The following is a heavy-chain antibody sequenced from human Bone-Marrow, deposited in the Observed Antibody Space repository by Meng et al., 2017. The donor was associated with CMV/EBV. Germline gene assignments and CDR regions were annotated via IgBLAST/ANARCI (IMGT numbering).Heavy chain of an antibody. CDR3: ARNDYPDY. D-gene: IGHD4-11*01. CDR1: GFTFSDYY. CDR2: ISSTGYNT. Sequence: GGSLRLSCAASGFTFSDYYMTWIRQAPGKGLEWISHISSTGYNTYSADSVKGRFTISRDNAKDALYLQMNSLRVEDTAVYYCARNDYPDYWGQGTLVTVSS. V-gene: IGHV3-11*04. J-gene: IGHJ4*02.